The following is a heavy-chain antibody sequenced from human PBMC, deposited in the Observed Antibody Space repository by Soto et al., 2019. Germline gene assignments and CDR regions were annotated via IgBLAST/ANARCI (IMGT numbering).Heavy chain of an antibody. CDR1: GYTFTSYA. CDR2: INAGNGNT. CDR3: ARSIRFLEWLSQKYYYYGMDV. J-gene: IGHJ6*02. D-gene: IGHD3-3*01. Sequence: ASVKVSCKASGYTFTSYAMHWVRQAPGQRLEWMGWINAGNGNTKYSQKFQGRVTITRDTSASTAYMGLSSLRSEDTAVYYCARSIRFLEWLSQKYYYYGMDVWGQGTTVTVSS. V-gene: IGHV1-3*01.